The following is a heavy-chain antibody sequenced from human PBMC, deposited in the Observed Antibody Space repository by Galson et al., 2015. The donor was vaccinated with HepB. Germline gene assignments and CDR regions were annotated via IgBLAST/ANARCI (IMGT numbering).Heavy chain of an antibody. D-gene: IGHD6-19*01. Sequence: SLRLSCAASGFTFSSYSMNWVRQAPGKGLEWVSSISSSSSYIYYADSVKGRFTISRDNAKNSLYLQMNSLRAEDTAVYYCARRGDYSSGIVPWGQGTLVTVSS. CDR3: ARRGDYSSGIVP. CDR1: GFTFSSYS. V-gene: IGHV3-21*01. J-gene: IGHJ4*02. CDR2: ISSSSSYI.